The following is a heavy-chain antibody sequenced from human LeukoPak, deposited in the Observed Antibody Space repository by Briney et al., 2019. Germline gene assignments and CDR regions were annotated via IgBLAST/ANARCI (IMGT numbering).Heavy chain of an antibody. CDR3: AKESCGGDCYYNWFDP. V-gene: IGHV3-23*01. CDR1: GFTFSSYA. Sequence: GGSLRLSCAASGFTFSSYAMSWVRQAPGKGLEWVSGISGSGGSTNYADSVKGRFTISRDNSKNTLYLQMNSLRAEDTAVYYCAKESCGGDCYYNWFDPWGQGTPVTVSS. D-gene: IGHD2-21*01. CDR2: ISGSGGST. J-gene: IGHJ5*02.